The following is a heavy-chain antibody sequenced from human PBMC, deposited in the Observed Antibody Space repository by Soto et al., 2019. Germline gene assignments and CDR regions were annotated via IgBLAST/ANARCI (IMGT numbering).Heavy chain of an antibody. V-gene: IGHV3-30-3*01. CDR1: RFTFSSYA. J-gene: IGHJ6*02. CDR2: ISHDGSEK. Sequence: QVQLVESGGGVVQPGKSLRLSCAASRFTFSSYAMDWVRQAPGKGLEWVAVISHDGSEKYYGDSVKGRFTISRDNPKNTVYLQMNSLRPEDTAVYYCAREAAYFYHYYYAMDVWGQGTAVTVSS. CDR3: AREAAYFYHYYYAMDV. D-gene: IGHD6-13*01.